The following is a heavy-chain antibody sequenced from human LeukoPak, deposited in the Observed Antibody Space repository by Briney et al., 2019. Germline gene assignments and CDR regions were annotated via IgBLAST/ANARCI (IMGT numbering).Heavy chain of an antibody. CDR3: AKDRAYYSDSSGYYLVRAYDY. J-gene: IGHJ4*02. CDR2: IRAGGDNT. Sequence: PGGSLRLSCAASGFIFSSYGMSWVRQAPGKGLEWVSGIRAGGDNTYYADSVKGRFTISRDNSKNTLYLQMNSLRAEDTAVYYCAKDRAYYSDSSGYYLVRAYDYWGQGTLVTVSS. D-gene: IGHD3-22*01. CDR1: GFIFSSYG. V-gene: IGHV3-23*01.